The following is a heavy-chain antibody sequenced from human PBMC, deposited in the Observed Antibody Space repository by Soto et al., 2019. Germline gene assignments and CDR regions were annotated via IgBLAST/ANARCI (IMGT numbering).Heavy chain of an antibody. V-gene: IGHV3-23*01. Sequence: PGGSLRLSCAASGFTFSSYAMNWVRQAPGKGLEWVSGISGSGGSTYYADSVKGRFTISRDNSKNTLYLQMNSLRAEDTAVYYCAKDDEAEGGYFEYWGQGTLVTVSS. CDR2: ISGSGGST. CDR3: AKDDEAEGGYFEY. CDR1: GFTFSSYA. D-gene: IGHD5-12*01. J-gene: IGHJ4*02.